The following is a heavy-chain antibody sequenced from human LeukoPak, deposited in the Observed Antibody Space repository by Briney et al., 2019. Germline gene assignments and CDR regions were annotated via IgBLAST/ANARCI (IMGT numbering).Heavy chain of an antibody. J-gene: IGHJ4*02. CDR2: ISYDGSYN. V-gene: IGHV3-30*04. CDR3: AKDRMNWAYGHYDY. CDR1: VLTFSTYA. Sequence: GWSLRLSCAASVLTFSTYAMHWVRQAPGKGVEGVSIISYDGSYNYNSDSVKGRFTISRDNYKNTLFLQMNSLRAEDTAIFYCAKDRMNWAYGHYDYWGQGTLVTVSS. D-gene: IGHD4-17*01.